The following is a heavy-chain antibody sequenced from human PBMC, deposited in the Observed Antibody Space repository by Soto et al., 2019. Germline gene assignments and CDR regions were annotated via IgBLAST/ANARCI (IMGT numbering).Heavy chain of an antibody. CDR3: ARGGGVYYFDY. Sequence: SETLSLTCTVSGGSISSYYWSWIRQPPGKGLQWIGYIYYSGITDYNPSLRSRVTISVDTSKSQFSLKLSSVTAADTAVYYCARGGGVYYFDYWGQGTLVTVSS. CDR2: IYYSGIT. D-gene: IGHD2-8*02. J-gene: IGHJ4*02. CDR1: GGSISSYY. V-gene: IGHV4-59*01.